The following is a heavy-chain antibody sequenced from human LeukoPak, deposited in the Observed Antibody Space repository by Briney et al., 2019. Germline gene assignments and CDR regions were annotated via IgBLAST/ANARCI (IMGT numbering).Heavy chain of an antibody. J-gene: IGHJ4*02. Sequence: GGSLRLSCAASGFTVSSNYMSWVRQAPGKGLEWVSVIYSGGSTYYADSVKGRFTISRDNSKNTLYLQMNSLRAEDTAVYYCAKSPPGGWYYYFDYWGQGTLVTVSS. CDR3: AKSPPGGWYYYFDY. CDR2: IYSGGST. D-gene: IGHD2-15*01. V-gene: IGHV3-53*01. CDR1: GFTVSSNY.